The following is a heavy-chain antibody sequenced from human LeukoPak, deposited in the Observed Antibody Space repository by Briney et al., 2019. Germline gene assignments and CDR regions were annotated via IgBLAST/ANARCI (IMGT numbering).Heavy chain of an antibody. CDR3: AKRERQSFAY. CDR1: GFTCSDYA. CDR2: ITGSGSST. J-gene: IGHJ4*02. V-gene: IGHV3-23*01. Sequence: GGSLRLSWAASGFTCSDYAMTWVRQAPGKGLEWVSRITGSGSSTFYADSVKGRFTISRDNSKNTVSLQMSGLRAEDTAVYYCAKRERQSFAYWGQGTLVTVSS. D-gene: IGHD6-19*01.